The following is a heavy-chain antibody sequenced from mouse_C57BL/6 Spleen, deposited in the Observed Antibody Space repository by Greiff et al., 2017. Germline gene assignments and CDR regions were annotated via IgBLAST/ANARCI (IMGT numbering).Heavy chain of an antibody. J-gene: IGHJ2*01. Sequence: LQQSGASVKISCKASGYAFSSYWMNWVKQRPGKGLEWIGQIYPGDGDTNYNGKFKGKATLTADKSSSTAYMQLSSLTSEDSAVYFCARGGYHASFEYWGQRTTLTVSS. V-gene: IGHV1-80*01. CDR2: IYPGDGDT. D-gene: IGHD6-1*01. CDR3: ARGGYHASFEY. CDR1: GYAFSSYW.